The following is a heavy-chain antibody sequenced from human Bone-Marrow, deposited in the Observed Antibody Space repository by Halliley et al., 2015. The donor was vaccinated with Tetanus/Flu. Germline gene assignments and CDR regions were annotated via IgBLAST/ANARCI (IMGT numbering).Heavy chain of an antibody. CDR3: ARAGSSYPYYGMDV. D-gene: IGHD3-10*01. J-gene: IGHJ6*02. Sequence: LEWVSSIGSAADTSYLGSVKGRFTISRENAKNSLYLQMNSLRAEDTAVYYCARAGSSYPYYGMDVWGQGTTVTVSS. V-gene: IGHV3-13*01. CDR2: IGSAADT.